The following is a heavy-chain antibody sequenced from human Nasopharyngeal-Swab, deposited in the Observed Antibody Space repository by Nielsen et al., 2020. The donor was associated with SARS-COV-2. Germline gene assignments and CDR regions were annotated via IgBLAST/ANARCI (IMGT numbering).Heavy chain of an antibody. D-gene: IGHD2-21*01. V-gene: IGHV3-23*01. CDR2: ISGSGGST. J-gene: IGHJ3*02. CDR3: AKDLLAGDAFDI. Sequence: WIRQPPGKGLEWVSAISGSGGSTHYADSVKGRFTISRDNSKNTLYLQMNSLRAEDTAVYYCAKDLLAGDAFDIWGQGTMVTVSS.